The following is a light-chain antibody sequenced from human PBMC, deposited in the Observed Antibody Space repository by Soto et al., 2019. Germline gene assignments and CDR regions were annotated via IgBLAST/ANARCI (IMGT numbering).Light chain of an antibody. CDR1: QSVSSNY. CDR3: QQYGTSPWT. Sequence: EIVLTQSPGTLSLSPGERATLSCRASQSVSSNYLAWYQQKPGQAPSLLICGASSRATGIPARFSGTGSGTDFTLPISRLEPEDFAVYYCQQYGTSPWTFGQGTKVEIK. CDR2: GAS. J-gene: IGKJ1*01. V-gene: IGKV3-20*01.